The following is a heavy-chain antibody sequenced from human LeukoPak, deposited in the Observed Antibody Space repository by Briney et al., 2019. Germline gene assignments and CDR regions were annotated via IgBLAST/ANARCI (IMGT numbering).Heavy chain of an antibody. CDR2: INPNSGGT. V-gene: IGHV1-2*06. Sequence: ASVRVSCKASGYTFTGYYIHWVRQAPGQGLEWMGRINPNSGGTNYAQKFQGRVTMTRDTSISTAYMELSRLKSDDTAVYYCARSNVVLPPYGMDVWGQGTTVTVSS. J-gene: IGHJ6*02. D-gene: IGHD2-2*01. CDR1: GYTFTGYY. CDR3: ARSNVVLPPYGMDV.